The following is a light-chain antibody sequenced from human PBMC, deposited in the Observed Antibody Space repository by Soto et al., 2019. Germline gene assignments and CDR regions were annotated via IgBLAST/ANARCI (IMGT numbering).Light chain of an antibody. J-gene: IGKJ1*01. V-gene: IGKV3-20*01. CDR3: QQYGNSRT. Sequence: EIVLTQSPGTLSLSPGERGTLSCRASQSVSSSYLAWYQQKPGQAPRLPIYGASSRATGIPDRFSGSGSGTDFTLTISRLEPEDFAVYYCQQYGNSRTFGQGTKVDIK. CDR1: QSVSSSY. CDR2: GAS.